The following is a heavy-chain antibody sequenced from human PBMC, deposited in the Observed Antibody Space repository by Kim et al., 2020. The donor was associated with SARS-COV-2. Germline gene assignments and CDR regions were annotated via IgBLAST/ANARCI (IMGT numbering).Heavy chain of an antibody. CDR3: ARLSSPKSWDFDY. CDR2: SEK. J-gene: IGHJ4*02. Sequence: SEKCYVDSVKGRCTMSRDNAKNSLYLQMNSLRAEDTAVYYCARLSSPKSWDFDYWGQGTLVTVSS. V-gene: IGHV3-7*03. D-gene: IGHD6-13*01.